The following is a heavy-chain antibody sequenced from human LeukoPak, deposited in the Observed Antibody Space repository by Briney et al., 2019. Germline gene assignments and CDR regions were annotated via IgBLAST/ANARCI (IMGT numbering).Heavy chain of an antibody. J-gene: IGHJ4*02. CDR2: NYYSGST. CDR1: GGSISSGGYY. Sequence: SETLSLTCTVSGGSISSGGYYWSWIRQHPGKGLEWIGYNYYSGSTYYNPSLKSRVTISVDTSKNQFSLKLSSVTAADTAVYYCARGPPVKYYYDSSGYYPTAPEQIFDYWGQGTLVTVSS. D-gene: IGHD3-22*01. CDR3: ARGPPVKYYYDSSGYYPTAPEQIFDY. V-gene: IGHV4-31*03.